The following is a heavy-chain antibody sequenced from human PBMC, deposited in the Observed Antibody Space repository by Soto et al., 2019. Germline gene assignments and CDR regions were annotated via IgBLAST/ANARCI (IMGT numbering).Heavy chain of an antibody. D-gene: IGHD3-16*01. J-gene: IGHJ6*02. V-gene: IGHV3-30-3*01. Sequence: GGSLRLSCAASGFAFSGYALHWVRQAPGKVLEWVALISYDGSNKYYAASVRGRFTISRDSSKNTMYLQMTSLRPEDTAVFFCARGTGGYSYYGLDAWGRETTVTVSS. CDR1: GFAFSGYA. CDR2: ISYDGSNK. CDR3: ARGTGGYSYYGLDA.